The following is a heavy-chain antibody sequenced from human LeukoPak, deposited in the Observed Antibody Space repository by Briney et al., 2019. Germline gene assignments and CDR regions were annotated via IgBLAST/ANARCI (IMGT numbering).Heavy chain of an antibody. Sequence: PGGSLRLSCAASGFTFSSYAMSWVRQAPGKGLEWVSAISGSGGSTYYADSVKGRFTISRDNSKNTLYLQMNSLRAEDTAVYYCATEKDYYGSGSYQDYWGQGTLVTVSS. D-gene: IGHD3-10*01. CDR3: ATEKDYYGSGSYQDY. J-gene: IGHJ4*02. CDR1: GFTFSSYA. CDR2: ISGSGGST. V-gene: IGHV3-23*01.